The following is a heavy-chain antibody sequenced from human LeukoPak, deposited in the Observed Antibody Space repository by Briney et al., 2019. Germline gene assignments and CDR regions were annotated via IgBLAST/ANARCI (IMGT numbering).Heavy chain of an antibody. CDR3: ARDRPRSYYDSSGYYAPLDY. J-gene: IGHJ4*02. D-gene: IGHD3-22*01. V-gene: IGHV1-46*01. Sequence: GASVKVSCKASGYTFTSYYMQWVRQAPGQGLEWMGIINPSGGSTSYAQKFQGRVTMTRDTSTSTVYMELSSLRSEDTAIYYCARDRPRSYYDSSGYYAPLDYWGQGTLVTVSS. CDR2: INPSGGST. CDR1: GYTFTSYY.